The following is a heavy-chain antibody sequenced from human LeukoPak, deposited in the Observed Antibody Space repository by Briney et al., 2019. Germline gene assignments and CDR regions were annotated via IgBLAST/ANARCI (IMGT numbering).Heavy chain of an antibody. V-gene: IGHV3-74*01. J-gene: IGHJ5*02. Sequence: GGSLRLSCAASGFTFSSYWMHWVRQAPGKGLVWVSRISSDGTSTSYADSVKGRFTISRDNAKNTLYLQINSLRAEDTAVYYCARERDVVVTSWFDPWGQGTLVTVPS. CDR1: GFTFSSYW. D-gene: IGHD2-21*02. CDR2: ISSDGTST. CDR3: ARERDVVVTSWFDP.